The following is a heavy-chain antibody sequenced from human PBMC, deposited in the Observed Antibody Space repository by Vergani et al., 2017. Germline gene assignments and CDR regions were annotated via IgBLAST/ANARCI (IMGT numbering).Heavy chain of an antibody. Sequence: VQLVESGGGLVQPGGSLRLSCAASGFTFSSYEMNWVRQAPGKGLEWVSYISSSGSTIYYADSVKGRFTISRDNAKNSLYLQMNSLRAEDTAVYYCAREGYCSGGSCLYYYYYGMDVWGQGTTVTVSS. CDR3: AREGYCSGGSCLYYYYYGMDV. CDR2: ISSSGSTI. V-gene: IGHV3-48*03. CDR1: GFTFSSYE. J-gene: IGHJ6*02. D-gene: IGHD2-15*01.